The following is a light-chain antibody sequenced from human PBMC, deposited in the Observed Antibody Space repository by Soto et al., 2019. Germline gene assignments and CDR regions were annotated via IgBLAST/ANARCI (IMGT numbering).Light chain of an antibody. Sequence: EIVLTQSPATLSLSPGERATLSCRASQSVSSYLAWYQQKPGQAPRLLIYDASNRATGIPARFSGSGSGTDFTLTISSLEPEDFAVYYCQQRSNWHPTFGPGTKVEIK. CDR2: DAS. V-gene: IGKV3-11*01. J-gene: IGKJ1*01. CDR1: QSVSSY. CDR3: QQRSNWHPT.